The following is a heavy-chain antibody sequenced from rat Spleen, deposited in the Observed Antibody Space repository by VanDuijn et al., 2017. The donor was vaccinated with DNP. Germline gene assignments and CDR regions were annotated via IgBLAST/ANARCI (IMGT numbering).Heavy chain of an antibody. V-gene: IGHV5-58*01. D-gene: IGHD2-5*01. J-gene: IGHJ2*01. Sequence: EVQLVESGGGLVQPGRSLKLSCVASGFTFTKYWMYWISQAPGKGLEWISSINTDGGSTYYPDSVRGRFTISRDNAENTVYLQMDSLRSEDTATYYCAEWGPHTVLTGNWGQGVMVTVSS. CDR1: GFTFTKYW. CDR3: AEWGPHTVLTGN. CDR2: INTDGGST.